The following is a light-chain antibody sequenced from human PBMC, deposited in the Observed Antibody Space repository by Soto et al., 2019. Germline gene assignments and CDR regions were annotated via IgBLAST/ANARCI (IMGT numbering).Light chain of an antibody. CDR1: QSVACT. J-gene: IGKJ5*01. Sequence: ATLSLSPGERATLSCRASQSVACTLAWYQQKPGQTPRLLIYAASTRATGIPDRFSGSGSATDFTLTISRLEPEDFAVYYCQQRSNWITFRQGTRLEIK. CDR3: QQRSNWIT. CDR2: AAS. V-gene: IGKV3-11*01.